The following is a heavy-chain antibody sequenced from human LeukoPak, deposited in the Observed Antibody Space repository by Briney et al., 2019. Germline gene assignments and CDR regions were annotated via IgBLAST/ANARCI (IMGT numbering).Heavy chain of an antibody. Sequence: QAGGSLRLSCTASGLSISGYWMHWVRQAPGKGLVWLSRINSDGSGTDYADSVKGRFTVSRDNGKNTVYLRMSSLRAEDTAVYYCERDPYILDAAWGQGTLVTVSS. J-gene: IGHJ5*02. CDR3: ERDPYILDAA. D-gene: IGHD3-16*01. CDR2: INSDGSGT. CDR1: GLSISGYW. V-gene: IGHV3-74*01.